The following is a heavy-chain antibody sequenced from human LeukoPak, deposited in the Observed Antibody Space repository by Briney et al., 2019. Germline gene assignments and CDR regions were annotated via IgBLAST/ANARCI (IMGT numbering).Heavy chain of an antibody. CDR2: IKQDGSEK. D-gene: IGHD3-10*01. J-gene: IGHJ6*02. V-gene: IGHV3-7*01. Sequence: GGSLRLSCAASGFTFSSYWMSWVRQAPGKGLEWVANIKQDGSEKYYVDSVKGRFTISRDNAKNSLYLQMNSLRAEDTAVYYCARDKAMVRGVIFHYYGMDVWGRGTTVTVSS. CDR3: ARDKAMVRGVIFHYYGMDV. CDR1: GFTFSSYW.